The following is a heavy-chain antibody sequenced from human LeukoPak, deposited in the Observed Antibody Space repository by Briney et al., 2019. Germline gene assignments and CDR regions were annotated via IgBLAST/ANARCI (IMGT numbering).Heavy chain of an antibody. CDR1: GSTFDDYG. CDR2: INWNGGST. V-gene: IGHV3-20*04. J-gene: IGHJ4*02. CDR3: ARVYGDGYNPFDY. D-gene: IGHD5-24*01. Sequence: GGSLRLSWAASGSTFDDYGMGWVRQVPGKGLEWVFGINWNGGSTGYADSVKGRFTISRDNAKNSLYLQMNSLRAEDTALYYCARVYGDGYNPFDYWGQGTLVTVSS.